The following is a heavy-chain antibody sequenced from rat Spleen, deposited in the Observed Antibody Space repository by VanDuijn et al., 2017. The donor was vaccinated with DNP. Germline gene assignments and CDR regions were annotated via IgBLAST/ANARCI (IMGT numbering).Heavy chain of an antibody. Sequence: EVQLVESGGGLVQPGRSMKLSCVASGFSFNNYWMTWIRQVPGKGLEWVASISGSGGNTYYPDSVKGRFTISRDNAKNTLYLQMNSLRSEDTATYYCARSTITAISNWFAYWGQGTLVTVSS. CDR3: ARSTITAISNWFAY. J-gene: IGHJ3*01. CDR2: ISGSGGNT. V-gene: IGHV5-31*01. D-gene: IGHD1-2*01. CDR1: GFSFNNYW.